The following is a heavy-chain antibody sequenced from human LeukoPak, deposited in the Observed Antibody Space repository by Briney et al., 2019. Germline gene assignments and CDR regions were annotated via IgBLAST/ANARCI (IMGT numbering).Heavy chain of an antibody. J-gene: IGHJ4*02. CDR3: ARGGGYYDFWSGYPQPYYFDY. Sequence: SETLSLTCTVSGGSISSGGYYWSWIRQHPGKGLEWIGYIYYSGSTYYNPSLKSRVTISVDTSKNQFSLKLSSVTAADTAVYYCARGGGYYDFWSGYPQPYYFDYWGQGTLVTVSS. CDR1: GGSISSGGYY. CDR2: IYYSGST. V-gene: IGHV4-61*08. D-gene: IGHD3-3*01.